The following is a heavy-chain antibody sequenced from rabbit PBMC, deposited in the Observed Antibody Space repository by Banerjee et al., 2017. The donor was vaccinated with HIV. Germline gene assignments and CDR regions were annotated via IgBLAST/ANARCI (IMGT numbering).Heavy chain of an antibody. CDR2: IYGGSSGYT. D-gene: IGHD8-1*01. J-gene: IGHJ4*01. Sequence: QEQLVESGGDLVKPEGSLTLTCTASGFSFSSRYWICWVRQAPGKGPEWIACIYGGSSGYTAYASWAKGRFTISKTSSTTVTLQMTSMTGADTDTYFCARWVSGSNYWDLWGPGTLVTVS. CDR3: ARWVSGSNYWDL. V-gene: IGHV1S45*01. CDR1: GFSFSSRYW.